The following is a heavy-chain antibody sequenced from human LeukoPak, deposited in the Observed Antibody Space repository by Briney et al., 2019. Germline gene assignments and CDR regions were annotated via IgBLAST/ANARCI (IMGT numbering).Heavy chain of an antibody. J-gene: IGHJ3*02. V-gene: IGHV3-21*01. CDR1: GFTFSSYS. CDR3: ARLSRGSGRDAFDI. Sequence: PGGSLRLSCAASGFTFSSYSMNWVRQAPGKGLEWVSSISSSSSYIYYADSVKGRFTISRDNAKNSLYLQMNSLRAEDTAVYCCARLSRGSGRDAFDIWGQGTMVTVSS. CDR2: ISSSSSYI. D-gene: IGHD3-10*01.